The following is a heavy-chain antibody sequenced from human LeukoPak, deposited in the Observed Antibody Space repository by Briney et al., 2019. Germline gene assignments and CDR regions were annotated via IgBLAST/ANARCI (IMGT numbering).Heavy chain of an antibody. V-gene: IGHV3-23*01. CDR3: AKEFLYYDILTGWALDAFDI. CDR2: ISGSGDST. CDR1: GFPFSSYA. Sequence: PGGSLRLSCAASGFPFSSYAMSWVRQAPGKGLEWVSAISGSGDSTYYADSVKGRFTISRDNSKNTLYLQMNSLRAEDTAVYYCAKEFLYYDILTGWALDAFDIWGQGTMVTVSS. D-gene: IGHD3-9*01. J-gene: IGHJ3*02.